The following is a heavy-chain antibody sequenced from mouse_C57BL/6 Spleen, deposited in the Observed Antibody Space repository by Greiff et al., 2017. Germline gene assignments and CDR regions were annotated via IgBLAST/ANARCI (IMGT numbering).Heavy chain of an antibody. V-gene: IGHV1-80*01. Sequence: VQLQESGAELVKPGASVKISCKASGYAFSSYWMNWVKQRPGKGLEWIGQIYPGDGDTNYNGKFKGKATLTADKSSSTAYMQLSSLTSEDSAVYFCARALYGNSYFDVWGTGTTVTVSS. CDR1: GYAFSSYW. CDR2: IYPGDGDT. CDR3: ARALYGNSYFDV. J-gene: IGHJ1*03. D-gene: IGHD2-1*01.